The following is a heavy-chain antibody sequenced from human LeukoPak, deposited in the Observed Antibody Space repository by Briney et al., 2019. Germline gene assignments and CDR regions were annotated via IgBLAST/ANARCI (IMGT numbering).Heavy chain of an antibody. CDR1: GFTFSSYS. D-gene: IGHD5-24*01. CDR3: ARGLREMATQKN. Sequence: PGGSLGLSCAASGFTFSSYSMNWVRQAPGKGLEWVSSISSSSSYIYYADSVKGRFTISRDNAKNSLYLQMNSLRAEDTAVYYCARGLREMATQKNWGQGTLVTVSS. CDR2: ISSSSSYI. V-gene: IGHV3-21*01. J-gene: IGHJ4*02.